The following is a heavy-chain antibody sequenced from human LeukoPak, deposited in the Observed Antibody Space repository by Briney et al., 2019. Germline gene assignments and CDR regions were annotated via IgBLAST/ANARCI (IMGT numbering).Heavy chain of an antibody. V-gene: IGHV3-23*01. CDR1: GFTFSSYV. J-gene: IGHJ4*02. CDR3: AKDGESGYSYADY. D-gene: IGHD5-18*01. CDR2: ISGSGGST. Sequence: GGSLRLSCAASGFTFSSYVMSWVRQAPGKGLEWVSGISGSGGSTNYADSVKGRFTISRDNSKNTLYVQMNSLRAEGTAVYYCAKDGESGYSYADYWGQGTLVTVSS.